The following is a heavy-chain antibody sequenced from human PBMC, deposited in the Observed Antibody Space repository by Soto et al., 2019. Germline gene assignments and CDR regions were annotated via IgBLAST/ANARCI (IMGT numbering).Heavy chain of an antibody. CDR3: ARHPNYYYYMDV. CDR2: IYYSGST. Sequence: SETLSLTCTVSGGSISSYYWSWIRQPPGKGLEWIGYIYYSGSTNYNPSLKSRVTISVDTSKNQFSLKLSSVTAADTAMYYCARHPNYYYYMDVWGKGTTVTVSS. CDR1: GGSISSYY. V-gene: IGHV4-59*08. J-gene: IGHJ6*03.